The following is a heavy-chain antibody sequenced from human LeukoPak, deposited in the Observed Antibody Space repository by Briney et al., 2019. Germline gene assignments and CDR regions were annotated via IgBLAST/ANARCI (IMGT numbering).Heavy chain of an antibody. Sequence: GGSLQISCQGSGSPSTGYWISWVRQLPGKGLEGMGRIDPSDSSTNYSPSFQGHVTISADKSISTAYLQWSSLKASDTAMYYCARIDQYYGILTGYYSRGDWFDPWGQGTLVTVSS. CDR1: GSPSTGYW. CDR2: IDPSDSST. J-gene: IGHJ5*02. V-gene: IGHV5-10-1*01. D-gene: IGHD3-9*01. CDR3: ARIDQYYGILTGYYSRGDWFDP.